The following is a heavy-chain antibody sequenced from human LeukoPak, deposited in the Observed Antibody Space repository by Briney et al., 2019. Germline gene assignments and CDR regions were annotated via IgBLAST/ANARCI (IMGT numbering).Heavy chain of an antibody. CDR2: IYSVGST. CDR3: ARDQGLAAAGTN. CDR1: GSTVSSNY. V-gene: IGHV3-66*01. Sequence: TGGSLRLSRAAAGSTVSSNYMGWVRHAPGKGLGWVSVIYSVGSTYSADSVKGRFTISRDNSKNPMYLQMTSLRAEYTAVYYCARDQGLAAAGTNWGQGTLVTVSS. J-gene: IGHJ4*02. D-gene: IGHD6-13*01.